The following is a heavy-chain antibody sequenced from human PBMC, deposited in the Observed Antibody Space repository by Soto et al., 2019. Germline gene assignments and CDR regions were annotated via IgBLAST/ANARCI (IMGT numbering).Heavy chain of an antibody. Sequence: PSETLSLTCSVSGGSMSKFYWSWIRKTAGKGLEWMGRVYATGTSDYNPSLRSRIAMSVDISKKTFSLRLRSVTAADTGVYYCVRDGSKTLRDCXDPWGQGILVTVSS. D-gene: IGHD4-17*01. CDR2: VYATGTS. CDR3: VRDGSKTLRDCXDP. J-gene: IGHJ5*02. V-gene: IGHV4-4*07. CDR1: GGSMSKFY.